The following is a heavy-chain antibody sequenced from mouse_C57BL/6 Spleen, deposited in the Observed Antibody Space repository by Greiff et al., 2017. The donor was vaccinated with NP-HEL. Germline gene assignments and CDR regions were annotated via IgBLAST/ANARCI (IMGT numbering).Heavy chain of an antibody. J-gene: IGHJ3*01. D-gene: IGHD2-5*01. Sequence: QVQLQQSGPELVKPGASVKISCKASGYAFSSSWMNWVKQRPGKGLEWIGRIYPGDGDTNYNGKFKGKATLTADKSSSTAYMQLSSLTSEDSAVYFCASYYSNYRFAYWGQGTLVTVSA. V-gene: IGHV1-82*01. CDR1: GYAFSSSW. CDR3: ASYYSNYRFAY. CDR2: IYPGDGDT.